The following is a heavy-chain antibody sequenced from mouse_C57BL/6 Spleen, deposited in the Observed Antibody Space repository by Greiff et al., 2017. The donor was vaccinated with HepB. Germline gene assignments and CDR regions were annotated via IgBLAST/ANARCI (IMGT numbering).Heavy chain of an antibody. Sequence: VQLQQPGAELVKPGASVKLSCKASGYTFTSYWMQWVKQRPGQGLEWIGVIDPSDSYTNYNQKFKGKATLTVDTSSSTAYMQLSSLTSEDSAVYYCASSSYYGSSSWFAYWGQGTLVTVSA. CDR1: GYTFTSYW. CDR2: IDPSDSYT. CDR3: ASSSYYGSSSWFAY. J-gene: IGHJ3*01. D-gene: IGHD1-1*01. V-gene: IGHV1-50*01.